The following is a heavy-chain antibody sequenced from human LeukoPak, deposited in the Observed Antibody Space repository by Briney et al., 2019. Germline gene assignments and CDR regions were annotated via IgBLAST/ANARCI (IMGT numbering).Heavy chain of an antibody. V-gene: IGHV1-2*06. CDR2: INPNSGGT. J-gene: IGHJ3*02. CDR3: ASDSGSPI. CDR1: GYSFTSFY. D-gene: IGHD3-10*01. Sequence: ASVKVSCKASGYSFTSFYIHWVRQAPGQGLEWMGRINPNSGGTNYAQKFQGRVTMTRDTSISTAYMELSRLRSDDTAVYYCASDSGSPIWGQGTMVTVSS.